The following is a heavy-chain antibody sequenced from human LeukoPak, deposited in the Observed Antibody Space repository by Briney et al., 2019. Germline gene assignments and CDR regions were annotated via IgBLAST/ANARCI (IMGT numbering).Heavy chain of an antibody. Sequence: SETLSVTCTVSGGSISSSSYYWGWIRQPPGKGLEWIGSIYYSGSTYYNPSLKSRVTISVDTSKNQFSLKLSSVTAADTAVYYCARGGVTIFGVVNNWFDPWGQGTLVTVSS. J-gene: IGHJ5*02. V-gene: IGHV4-39*07. D-gene: IGHD3-3*01. CDR3: ARGGVTIFGVVNNWFDP. CDR2: IYYSGST. CDR1: GGSISSSSYY.